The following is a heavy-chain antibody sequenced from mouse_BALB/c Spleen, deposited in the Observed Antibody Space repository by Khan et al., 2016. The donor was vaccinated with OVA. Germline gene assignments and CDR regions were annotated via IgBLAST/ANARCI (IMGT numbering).Heavy chain of an antibody. CDR2: ISYSGST. V-gene: IGHV3-2*02. CDR1: AYSITSGYG. J-gene: IGHJ2*01. CDR3: ARTARIKY. Sequence: EVKLLESGPGLVKPSQSLSLTCTVTAYSITSGYGWNWIRQFPGNKLEWMGYISYSGSTNYNPSLKSRISITRDTSKNQFFLQLNSVTTEDTATYYCARTARIKYWGQGTTHTVSS. D-gene: IGHD1-2*01.